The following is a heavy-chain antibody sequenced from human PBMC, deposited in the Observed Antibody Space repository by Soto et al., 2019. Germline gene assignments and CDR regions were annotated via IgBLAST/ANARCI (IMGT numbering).Heavy chain of an antibody. CDR2: IYPGDSDT. CDR3: ARHSSGWSYYYYYGMDV. V-gene: IGHV5-51*01. CDR1: GYSFTSYW. D-gene: IGHD6-19*01. Sequence: GESLKISCKGSGYSFTSYWIGWVRQMPGKGLEWMGIIYPGDSDTRYSPSFQGQVTISADKSISTAYLQWSSLKASDTAMYYCARHSSGWSYYYYYGMDVWGQGTTVTVSS. J-gene: IGHJ6*02.